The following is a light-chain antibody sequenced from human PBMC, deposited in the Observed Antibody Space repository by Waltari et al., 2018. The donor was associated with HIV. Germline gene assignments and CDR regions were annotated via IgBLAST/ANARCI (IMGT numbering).Light chain of an antibody. CDR3: QQSYSPLT. Sequence: DIQMTQSPSSLSASVGDRVTITCRASQTISSYLNWYQKKPGKAPKILIYAASSLQSGVPSRLSSSGSETDFTLTISSLQPEGFATYYWQQSYSPLTVGGGTKVEI. CDR2: AAS. CDR1: QTISSY. V-gene: IGKV1-39*01. J-gene: IGKJ4*01.